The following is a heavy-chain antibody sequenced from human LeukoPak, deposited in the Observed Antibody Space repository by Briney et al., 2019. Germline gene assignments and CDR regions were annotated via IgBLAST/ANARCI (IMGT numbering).Heavy chain of an antibody. CDR2: ISGSGGST. CDR1: GFTFSSYA. V-gene: IGHV3-23*01. D-gene: IGHD4-17*01. J-gene: IGHJ4*02. Sequence: PGGSLRLSCAASGFTFSSYAMSWVRQAPGKGLERVSAISGSGGSTYYADSVKGRFTISRDNSKNTLYLRMNSLRAEDTAVYYCAKDLRTTSGLGFFDYWGQGTLVTVSS. CDR3: AKDLRTTSGLGFFDY.